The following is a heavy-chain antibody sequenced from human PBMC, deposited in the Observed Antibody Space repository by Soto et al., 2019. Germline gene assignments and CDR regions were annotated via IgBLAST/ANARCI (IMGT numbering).Heavy chain of an antibody. CDR1: GGSISSGGYY. Sequence: SETLSLTCTVSGGSISSGGYYWSWIRQHPGKGLEWIGYIYYSGSTYYNPSLKSRVTISVDTSKNQFSLKLSSVTAADTAVYYCASARYSSSRIPNWFDPWGQGTLVTVSS. CDR3: ASARYSSSRIPNWFDP. V-gene: IGHV4-31*03. CDR2: IYYSGST. J-gene: IGHJ5*02. D-gene: IGHD6-13*01.